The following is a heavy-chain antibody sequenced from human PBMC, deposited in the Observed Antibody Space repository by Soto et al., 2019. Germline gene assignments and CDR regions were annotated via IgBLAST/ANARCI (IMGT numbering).Heavy chain of an antibody. CDR1: GGTFSSYG. CDR3: ARRLAQRGDSYGFDY. D-gene: IGHD5-18*01. Sequence: QVQLVPSGAEVQKPGSSVKVSCKASGGTFSSYGISWVRQAPGQGLEWMGGIIPMFGTGSYAQKFQGRVTITADESTTTVNMDLSSLGAEDAAVDYCARRLAQRGDSYGFDYWGQGTLVIVSS. J-gene: IGHJ4*02. V-gene: IGHV1-69*01. CDR2: IIPMFGTG.